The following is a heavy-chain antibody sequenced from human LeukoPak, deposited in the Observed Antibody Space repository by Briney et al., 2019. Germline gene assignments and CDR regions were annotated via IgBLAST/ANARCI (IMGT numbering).Heavy chain of an antibody. CDR1: GFTFSNYA. Sequence: GGSLRLSCAASGFTFSNYAMSWVRQAPGKGLEWVANIKQDGSEKYYVDSVKGRFTISRDNAKNSLYLQMNSLRAEDTAVYYCARDKWELIGYYYYMDVWGKGTTVTVSS. D-gene: IGHD1-26*01. V-gene: IGHV3-7*01. CDR3: ARDKWELIGYYYYMDV. J-gene: IGHJ6*03. CDR2: IKQDGSEK.